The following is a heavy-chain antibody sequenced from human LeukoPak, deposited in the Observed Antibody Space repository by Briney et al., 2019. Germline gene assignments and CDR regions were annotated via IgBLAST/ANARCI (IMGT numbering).Heavy chain of an antibody. J-gene: IGHJ4*02. D-gene: IGHD3-22*01. V-gene: IGHV3-30*02. CDR2: IRYDGSNK. CDR3: AKDYWDYYDSSGSTFDY. CDR1: GFTFRTYS. Sequence: GGSLRLSCAASGFTFRTYSMNWVRQAPGKGLELVAFIRYDGSNKYYADSVKGRFTISRDNSKNTLYLQMNSLRAEDTAVYYCAKDYWDYYDSSGSTFDYWGQGTLVTVSS.